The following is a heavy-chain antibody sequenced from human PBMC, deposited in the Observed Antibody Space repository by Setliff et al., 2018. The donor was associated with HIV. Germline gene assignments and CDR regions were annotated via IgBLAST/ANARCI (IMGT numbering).Heavy chain of an antibody. J-gene: IGHJ4*02. CDR3: AGGASFDKSGYYNAPLSFDY. Sequence: PGGSLRLSCAASGFTFSTYAMHWVRQASGKGLQWVAVISYDGSNKYYADSVKGRFTISRDNSKNTLYLQMNSLRAEDTALYYCAGGASFDKSGYYNAPLSFDYWGQGTLVTVSS. CDR1: GFTFSTYA. D-gene: IGHD3-22*01. V-gene: IGHV3-30*04. CDR2: ISYDGSNK.